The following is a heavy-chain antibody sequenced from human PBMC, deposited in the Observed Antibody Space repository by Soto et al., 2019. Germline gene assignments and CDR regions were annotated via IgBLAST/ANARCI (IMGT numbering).Heavy chain of an antibody. V-gene: IGHV4-59*01. D-gene: IGHD1-26*01. J-gene: IGHJ4*02. CDR1: GGSISSYY. CDR2: IYYSGPT. Sequence: SETLSLTCTVSGGSISSYYWSWIRQPPGKGPEWIGYIYYSGPTNYNPSLKSRVTISVDTSKNQFSLKLNSVTAADTAIYYCARLLDINSWPLDFWGQGTLVTVSS. CDR3: ARLLDINSWPLDF.